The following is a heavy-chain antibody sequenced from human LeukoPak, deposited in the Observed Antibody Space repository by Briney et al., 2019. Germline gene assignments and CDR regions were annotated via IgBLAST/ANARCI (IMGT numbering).Heavy chain of an antibody. Sequence: GGSLRLSCAASGFTFSSYSMNWVRQAPGKGLEWVSSISSSSSYIHYADSVKGRFTISRDNAKNSLYLQMNSLRAEDTAVYYCARDLQYSSGWHDYWGQGTLVTVSS. CDR1: GFTFSSYS. CDR2: ISSSSSYI. D-gene: IGHD6-19*01. CDR3: ARDLQYSSGWHDY. V-gene: IGHV3-21*01. J-gene: IGHJ4*02.